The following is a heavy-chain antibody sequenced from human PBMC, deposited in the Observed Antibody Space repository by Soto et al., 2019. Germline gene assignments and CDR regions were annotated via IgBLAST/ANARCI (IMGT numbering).Heavy chain of an antibody. CDR3: ARGWLRLPAFDI. Sequence: SETLSLTCTVSGGSISSYYWSWIRQPPGKGLEWIGYIYYSGSTNYNPSLKSRVTISVDTSKNQFSLKLSSVTAAETAVYYCARGWLRLPAFDIWGQGTMVTVSS. CDR1: GGSISSYY. CDR2: IYYSGST. D-gene: IGHD5-12*01. V-gene: IGHV4-59*01. J-gene: IGHJ3*02.